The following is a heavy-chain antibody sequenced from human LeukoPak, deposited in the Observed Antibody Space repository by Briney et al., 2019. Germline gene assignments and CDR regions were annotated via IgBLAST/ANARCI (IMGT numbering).Heavy chain of an antibody. Sequence: GGSLRLSCAASGFTFSSYGMHWVRQAPGKGLEGVAFIRYDGSNKYYADSVKGRFTISRDNSKDTLYLQMNSLRAEDTAIYYCAKGQVEWLLSPWDFDYWGQGTLVTVSS. CDR2: IRYDGSNK. D-gene: IGHD3-3*01. CDR3: AKGQVEWLLSPWDFDY. V-gene: IGHV3-30*02. J-gene: IGHJ4*02. CDR1: GFTFSSYG.